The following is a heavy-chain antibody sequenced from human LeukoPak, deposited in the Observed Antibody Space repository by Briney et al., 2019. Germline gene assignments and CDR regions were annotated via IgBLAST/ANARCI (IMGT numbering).Heavy chain of an antibody. CDR1: GYTFTGYY. Sequence: GASVKVSCKASGYTFTGYYMHWVRQAPGQGLEWMGWMNPNSGNTGYAQKFQGRVTMTRNTSISTAYMELSSLRSEDTAVYYCASYYYDSSGYYHYWGQGTLVTVSS. V-gene: IGHV1-8*02. D-gene: IGHD3-22*01. CDR2: MNPNSGNT. J-gene: IGHJ4*02. CDR3: ASYYYDSSGYYHY.